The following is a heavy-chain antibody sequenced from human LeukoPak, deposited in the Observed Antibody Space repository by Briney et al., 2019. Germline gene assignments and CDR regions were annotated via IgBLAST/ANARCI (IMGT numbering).Heavy chain of an antibody. CDR1: GGSISSSSYY. CDR3: ARGSIGADFDY. CDR2: IYYSGST. J-gene: IGHJ4*02. V-gene: IGHV4-39*07. Sequence: SETLSLTCTVSGGSISSSSYYWGWIRQPPGKGLEWIGSIYYSGSTYYNPSLKSRVTISVDTSKNQFSLKLSSVTAADTAVYYCARGSIGADFDYWGQGTLVTVSS. D-gene: IGHD4-17*01.